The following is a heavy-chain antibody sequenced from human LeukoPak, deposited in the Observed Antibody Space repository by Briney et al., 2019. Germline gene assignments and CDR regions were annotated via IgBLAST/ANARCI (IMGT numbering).Heavy chain of an antibody. D-gene: IGHD5-12*01. CDR1: GITFSSYT. Sequence: GGSLRLSCAASGITFSSYTMNWVRQAPGKGLEWVSFISTSSSYTYYADSVKGRFTISRDNAKNSLYLQMNSLGAEDTAVYYCARDRSGYSGYDFFDYWGQGALVTVSS. CDR2: ISTSSSYT. V-gene: IGHV3-21*01. J-gene: IGHJ4*02. CDR3: ARDRSGYSGYDFFDY.